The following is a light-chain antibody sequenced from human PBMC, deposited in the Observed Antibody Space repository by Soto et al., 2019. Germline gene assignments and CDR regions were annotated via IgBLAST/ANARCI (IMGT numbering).Light chain of an antibody. J-gene: IGLJ3*02. CDR1: SSNIGSNT. CDR2: SNN. CDR3: AAWDDSRNGWV. Sequence: QSVLTQPPSASGTPGQRVTISCSGSSSNIGSNTVNWYQQLPGTAPKLLIYSNNQRPSGVPDRFSGCKSGTSASLAISGLQSEDEADYYCAAWDDSRNGWVFRGGTQLTVL. V-gene: IGLV1-44*01.